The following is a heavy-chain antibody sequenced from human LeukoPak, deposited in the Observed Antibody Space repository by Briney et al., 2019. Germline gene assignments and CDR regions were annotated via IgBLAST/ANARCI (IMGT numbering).Heavy chain of an antibody. V-gene: IGHV4-59*01. CDR2: IYYSGST. J-gene: IGHJ4*02. Sequence: AWETLSLTWTVSGGSISSYYWSWIRQPPGKGLEWIGYIYYSGSTNYNPSLKSRVTISVDTSKNQFSLKLSSVTAADTAVYYCARGHAGVFDYWGQGTLVTVSS. CDR1: GGSISSYY. D-gene: IGHD7-27*01. CDR3: ARGHAGVFDY.